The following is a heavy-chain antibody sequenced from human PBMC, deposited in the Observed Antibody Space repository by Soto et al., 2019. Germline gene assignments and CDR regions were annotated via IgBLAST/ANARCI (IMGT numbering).Heavy chain of an antibody. CDR2: IYYGGNT. V-gene: IGHV4-59*01. J-gene: IGHJ5*02. Sequence: SETLSLTCTVSGGSMSSYYWSWIRQPPGKGLEWIGYIYYGGNTNYNPSLKSRVTISLDTSKNQFSLKLSSVTAADTAVYYCARARYTTAWYYFDPWGQGTLVTVS. D-gene: IGHD6-19*01. CDR3: ARARYTTAWYYFDP. CDR1: GGSMSSYY.